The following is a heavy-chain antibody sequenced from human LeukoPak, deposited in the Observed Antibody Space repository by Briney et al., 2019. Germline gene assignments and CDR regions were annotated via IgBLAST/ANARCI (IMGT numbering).Heavy chain of an antibody. D-gene: IGHD6-13*01. J-gene: IGHJ5*02. Sequence: PGGSLRLSCAASGFTFSSYAMNWVRQAPGKGLEWVSAVRGGDAGTSYADSVKGRFTISRDNSKNTLYLQMNSLRAEDTAVYYCAKVGSSSWYVRYNWFDPWGQGTLVTVSS. CDR3: AKVGSSSWYVRYNWFDP. V-gene: IGHV3-23*01. CDR2: VRGGDAGT. CDR1: GFTFSSYA.